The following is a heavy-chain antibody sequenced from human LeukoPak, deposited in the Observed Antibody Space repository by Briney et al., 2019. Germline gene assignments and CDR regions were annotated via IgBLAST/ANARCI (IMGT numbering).Heavy chain of an antibody. CDR2: INSDRSST. V-gene: IGHV3-74*01. CDR3: ARGGSPPEALGDAFDI. D-gene: IGHD1-26*01. Sequence: GGSLRLSCAASGFTFSRYWMHWVRQAPGKGLVRVSRINSDRSSTINADSVKGRFTISRDNAKNTLYLQMNSLRVEDTAVYFCARGGSPPEALGDAFDIWGQGTMVTVSS. J-gene: IGHJ3*02. CDR1: GFTFSRYW.